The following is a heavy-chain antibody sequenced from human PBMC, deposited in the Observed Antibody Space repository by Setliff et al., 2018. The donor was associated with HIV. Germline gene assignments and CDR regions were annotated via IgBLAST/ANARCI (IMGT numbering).Heavy chain of an antibody. Sequence: DSVKVSCKASGDTFTTYDINWVRQATGQGPEWIGWMNTNSGNTGYAQKFQVRVTMTRNTSISTAYMELSSLRSEDTAVYYCARQLSNSLESWGQGTLVTVSS. CDR2: MNTNSGNT. J-gene: IGHJ4*02. CDR3: ARQLSNSLES. D-gene: IGHD1-1*01. CDR1: GDTFTTYD. V-gene: IGHV1-8*02.